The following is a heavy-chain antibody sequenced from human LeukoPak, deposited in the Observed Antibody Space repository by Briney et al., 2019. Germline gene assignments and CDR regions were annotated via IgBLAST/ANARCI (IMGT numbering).Heavy chain of an antibody. Sequence: GGSLRLSCAASGLTFSSYAMSWVRQAPGKGLEWVSAISGSGGSTYYADSVKGRFTISRDNSKNTLYLQMNSLRAEDTAMYYCARGKDDAFDIWGQGTMVTVSS. CDR2: ISGSGGST. CDR3: ARGKDDAFDI. CDR1: GLTFSSYA. J-gene: IGHJ3*02. V-gene: IGHV3-23*01.